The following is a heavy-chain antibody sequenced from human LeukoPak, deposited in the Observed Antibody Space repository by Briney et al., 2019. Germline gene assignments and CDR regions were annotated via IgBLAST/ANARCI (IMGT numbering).Heavy chain of an antibody. CDR3: ARGSPFDY. CDR2: IYSGGST. D-gene: IGHD3-10*01. V-gene: IGHV3-66*01. CDR1: GFTVSGNY. J-gene: IGHJ4*02. Sequence: PGGSLRLSCAVSGFTVSGNYMSWVRQAPGKGLEWVSVIYSGGSTYYTDSVQGRFTISRDDSQNTLYLEMNSLRAGDTAVYYCARGSPFDYWGQGTQVTVSS.